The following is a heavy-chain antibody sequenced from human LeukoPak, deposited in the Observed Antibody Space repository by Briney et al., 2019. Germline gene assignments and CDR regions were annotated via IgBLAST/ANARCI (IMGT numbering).Heavy chain of an antibody. D-gene: IGHD3-16*01. CDR2: INHNGNAN. Sequence: GGSLRLSCAASGFTFSSYWMNWARQAPGKGLEWVASINHNGNANYYVDSVKGRFTISRDNAKNSLYLQMSNLRAEDTAVYFCARGGGLDVWGQGTTVTVSS. V-gene: IGHV3-7*03. CDR1: GFTFSSYW. J-gene: IGHJ6*02. CDR3: ARGGGLDV.